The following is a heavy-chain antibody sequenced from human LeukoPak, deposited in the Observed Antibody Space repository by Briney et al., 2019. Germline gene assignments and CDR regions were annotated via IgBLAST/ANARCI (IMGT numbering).Heavy chain of an antibody. CDR2: INPNSGDT. V-gene: IGHV1-2*06. Sequence: ASVKVSCKASGYTFTGYHMHWVRQAPGQGLEWMGRINPNSGDTNYAQKFQGRVAMTRDTSISTAFMELTRLRSDDTAVYYCARDYCSSTSCLFDYWGQGTLVAVSS. D-gene: IGHD2-2*01. J-gene: IGHJ4*02. CDR3: ARDYCSSTSCLFDY. CDR1: GYTFTGYH.